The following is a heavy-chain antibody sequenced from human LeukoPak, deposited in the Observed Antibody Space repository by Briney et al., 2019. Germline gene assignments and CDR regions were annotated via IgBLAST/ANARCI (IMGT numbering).Heavy chain of an antibody. J-gene: IGHJ5*02. D-gene: IGHD6-13*01. Sequence: SETLSLTCTVSGASISSYYWSWIRQPPGKGLEWIGYIYYTGSTTYNPSLKSRVTISVDTSKNQSSLKLSSVTAAETAVYYCAGAGSTSWSRGEWFDPWGQGTLVTVSS. CDR3: AGAGSTSWSRGEWFDP. CDR2: IYYTGST. V-gene: IGHV4-59*01. CDR1: GASISSYY.